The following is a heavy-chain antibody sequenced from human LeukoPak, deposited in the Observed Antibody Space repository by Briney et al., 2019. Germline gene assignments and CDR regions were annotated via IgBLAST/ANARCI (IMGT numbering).Heavy chain of an antibody. Sequence: PGGSLRLSCAASGFTFSSYAMSWVRQAPGKGLEWVSAISGSGISTYYADSVKGRFTISRDNSKNTLYLQMNSLRAEDTAIYYCAKVGTGDYYDSSGYSGYWGQGILVTVSS. J-gene: IGHJ4*02. CDR1: GFTFSSYA. V-gene: IGHV3-23*01. D-gene: IGHD3-22*01. CDR3: AKVGTGDYYDSSGYSGY. CDR2: ISGSGIST.